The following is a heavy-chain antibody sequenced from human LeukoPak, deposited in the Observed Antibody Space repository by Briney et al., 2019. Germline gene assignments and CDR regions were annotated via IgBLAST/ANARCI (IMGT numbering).Heavy chain of an antibody. Sequence: PGGSLRLSCAASGFTFSSYWMHWVRQAPGKGLVWVSRINSDGSTTNYADSVKGRFTISRDNAKNTLYLQMNSLRAEDTAVYYCAKTPDPIVFWSGYLSWFDPWGQGTLVTVSS. J-gene: IGHJ5*02. D-gene: IGHD3-3*01. V-gene: IGHV3-74*01. CDR3: AKTPDPIVFWSGYLSWFDP. CDR2: INSDGSTT. CDR1: GFTFSSYW.